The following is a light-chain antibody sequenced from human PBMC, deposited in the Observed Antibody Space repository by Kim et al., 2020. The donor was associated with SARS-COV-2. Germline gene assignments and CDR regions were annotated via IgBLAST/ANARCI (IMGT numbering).Light chain of an antibody. CDR1: QVISTY. CDR2: AAS. CDR3: QQLNSYPFT. J-gene: IGKJ4*01. Sequence: DIQLTQSPSFLSASIGDRVTITCRASQVISTYLAWYQQNPEKAPKLLIYAASTLQSGVPSRFSGSGSGTEFTLTISSLQPEDFATYYCQQLNSYPFTFGGGTKVDIK. V-gene: IGKV1-9*01.